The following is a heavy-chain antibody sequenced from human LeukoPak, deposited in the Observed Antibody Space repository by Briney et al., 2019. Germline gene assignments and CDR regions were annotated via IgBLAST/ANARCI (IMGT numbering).Heavy chain of an antibody. J-gene: IGHJ4*02. CDR2: IKQDGSEK. V-gene: IGHV3-7*01. Sequence: PGGSLRLSCAASGFTFSSYWMSWVRQAPGKGLEWVANIKQDGSEKYYVDSVKGRFTISRDNAKNSLYLQMNSLRAEDTAVYYCVVVVPAAGLGGFDYWGQGTLVTVSS. CDR3: VVVVPAAGLGGFDY. D-gene: IGHD2-2*01. CDR1: GFTFSSYW.